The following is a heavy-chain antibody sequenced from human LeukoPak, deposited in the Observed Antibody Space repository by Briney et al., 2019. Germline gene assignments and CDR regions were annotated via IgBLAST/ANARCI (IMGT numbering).Heavy chain of an antibody. Sequence: PGGSLRLSCAASEFAFGLYAMNWVRQAPGEGPEWVSSISGSGAEIRYADSVKGRFTISRDNSQNTLYLRMNSLRVEDTAIYYCSKDLTTRSIGYFDYWGQGTLVTVSS. V-gene: IGHV3-23*01. CDR2: ISGSGAEI. CDR3: SKDLTTRSIGYFDY. CDR1: EFAFGLYA. D-gene: IGHD1-1*01. J-gene: IGHJ4*02.